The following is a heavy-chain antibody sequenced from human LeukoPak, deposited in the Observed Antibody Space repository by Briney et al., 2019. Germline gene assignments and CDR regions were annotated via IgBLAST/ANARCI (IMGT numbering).Heavy chain of an antibody. CDR1: GFTFSSYW. J-gene: IGHJ3*02. D-gene: IGHD3-22*01. CDR3: ARGSAGYYYDSRYI. Sequence: PGGSLRLSCAASGFTFSSYWMSWVRQAPGKGLEWVANIKQDGSEKYYVDSVKGRFTISRDNAKNSLYLQMNSLRAEDTAVYYCARGSAGYYYDSRYIWGQGTMDTVSS. CDR2: IKQDGSEK. V-gene: IGHV3-7*01.